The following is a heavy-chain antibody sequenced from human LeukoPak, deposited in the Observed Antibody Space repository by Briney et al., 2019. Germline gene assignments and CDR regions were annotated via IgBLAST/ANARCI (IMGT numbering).Heavy chain of an antibody. D-gene: IGHD6-13*01. V-gene: IGHV4-34*01. CDR1: GGSFSGYY. CDR2: INHSGST. J-gene: IGHJ4*02. CDR3: ARERIAAAKPFDY. Sequence: PSETLSLTCAVYGGSFSGYYWSWIRQPPGKGLEWIGEINHSGSTNYNPSLKSRVTISVDTSKNQFSLKLSSVTAADTAVCYCARERIAAAKPFDYWGQGTLVTVSS.